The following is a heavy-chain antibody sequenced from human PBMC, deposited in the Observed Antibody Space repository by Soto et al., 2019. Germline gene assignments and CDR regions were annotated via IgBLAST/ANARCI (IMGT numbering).Heavy chain of an antibody. D-gene: IGHD3-22*01. CDR2: TRNKANSYTT. V-gene: IGHV3-72*01. Sequence: GGSLRLSCAASGFTFSDHYMDWVRQAPGKGLEWVGRTRNKANSYTTEYAASVKGRFTISRDDSKNSLYLQMNSLKTEDTAVYYCARLYDSSGYYLDDAFDIWGQGTMVTVS. CDR3: ARLYDSSGYYLDDAFDI. J-gene: IGHJ3*02. CDR1: GFTFSDHY.